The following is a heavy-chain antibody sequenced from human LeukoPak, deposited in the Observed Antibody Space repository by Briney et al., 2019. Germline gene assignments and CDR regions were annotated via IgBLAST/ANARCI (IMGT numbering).Heavy chain of an antibody. Sequence: PGGSLRLSCAASGFTVSSNYMSWVRQAPGKGLEWVSVIYSGGSTYSADSVKGRFTISRDNSKNTLFLQMNSLRAEDTAVYHCAKAHYDSSGYYFDYWGQGTLVTVSS. V-gene: IGHV3-53*01. CDR1: GFTVSSNY. D-gene: IGHD3-22*01. J-gene: IGHJ4*02. CDR3: AKAHYDSSGYYFDY. CDR2: IYSGGST.